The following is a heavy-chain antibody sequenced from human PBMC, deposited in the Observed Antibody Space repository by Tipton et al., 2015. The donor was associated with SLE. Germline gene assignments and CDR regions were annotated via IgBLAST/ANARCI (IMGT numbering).Heavy chain of an antibody. D-gene: IGHD6-13*01. CDR3: ARGDSSSLVGYFRH. CDR2: ISNSGGRT. V-gene: IGHV3-23*01. J-gene: IGHJ1*01. Sequence: SLRLSCAASGFTFSSYAMGWVRQAPGKGLEWVSAISNSGGRTYYADSVKGRFTISRDYSRNTLYLQMNSLRSEDTAVFYCARGDSSSLVGYFRHWGQGTLVTVSA. CDR1: GFTFSSYA.